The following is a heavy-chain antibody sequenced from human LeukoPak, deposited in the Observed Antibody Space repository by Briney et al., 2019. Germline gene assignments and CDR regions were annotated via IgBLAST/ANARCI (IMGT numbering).Heavy chain of an antibody. CDR2: IGDSPRSI. Sequence: GGSLRLSCTTFEFTFSDHYMSWIRQVPGKGLEWLSYIGDSPRSIYHADSVKGRFTISRDNAKNSVYLQMDSLRVEDTAVYYCSRGHYGMDVWGQGTTVIVSS. CDR3: SRGHYGMDV. CDR1: EFTFSDHY. J-gene: IGHJ6*02. V-gene: IGHV3-11*01.